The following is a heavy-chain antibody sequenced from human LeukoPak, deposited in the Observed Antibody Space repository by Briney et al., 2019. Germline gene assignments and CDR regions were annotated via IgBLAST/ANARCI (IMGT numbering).Heavy chain of an antibody. D-gene: IGHD1-20*01. CDR1: GGSISRGRDY. Sequence: SHTLSLTYPGSGGSISRGRDYWRWIRQPAGRGLGWSGRIYTRGSTNYNPSLNSRVTISVDTSKIQFSLKLSSVTAADTAVYYCARDVPNWNDPYFMDVWGKGTTVTVSS. V-gene: IGHV4-61*02. CDR3: ARDVPNWNDPYFMDV. J-gene: IGHJ6*03. CDR2: IYTRGST.